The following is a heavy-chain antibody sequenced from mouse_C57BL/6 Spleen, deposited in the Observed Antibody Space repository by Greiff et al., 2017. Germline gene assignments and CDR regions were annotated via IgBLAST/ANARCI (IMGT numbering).Heavy chain of an antibody. V-gene: IGHV2-5*01. CDR1: GFSLTSYG. Sequence: VQLVESGPGLVQPSQSLSITCTVSGFSLTSYGVHWVRQSPGKGLEWLGVIWRGGSTDYNAAFMSRLSITKDNSKSQVFFKMNSLQADDTAIYYCAIPYYGSSLWYFDVWGTGTTVTVSS. CDR3: AIPYYGSSLWYFDV. D-gene: IGHD1-1*01. J-gene: IGHJ1*03. CDR2: IWRGGST.